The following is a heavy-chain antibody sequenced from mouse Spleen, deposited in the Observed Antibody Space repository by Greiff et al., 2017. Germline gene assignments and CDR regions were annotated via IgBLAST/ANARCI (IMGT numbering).Heavy chain of an antibody. J-gene: IGHJ1*01. D-gene: IGHD1-1*01. CDR3: ARGRTSWYWYFDV. CDR1: GYAFTNYL. V-gene: IGHV1-54*01. Sequence: QVQLQQSGAELVRPGTSVKVSCKASGYAFTNYLIEWVKQRPGQGLEWIGVINPGSGGTNYNEKFKGKATLTADKSSSTAYMQLSSLTSDDSAVYFCARGRTSWYWYFDVWGAGTTVTVSS. CDR2: INPGSGGT.